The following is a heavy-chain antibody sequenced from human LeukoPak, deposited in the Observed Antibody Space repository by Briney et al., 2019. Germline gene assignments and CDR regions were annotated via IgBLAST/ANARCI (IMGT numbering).Heavy chain of an antibody. CDR3: ARLRYYGMDV. CDR2: ISYDGSNK. CDR1: GFTFSSYA. Sequence: GGSLRLSCAASGFTFSSYAMHWVRQAPGKGLEWVAVISYDGSNKYYADSVKGRFTISRDNSKNTLYLQMNSLRAEDTAVYYCARLRYYGMDVWGQGTTVTVSS. J-gene: IGHJ6*02. V-gene: IGHV3-30-3*01.